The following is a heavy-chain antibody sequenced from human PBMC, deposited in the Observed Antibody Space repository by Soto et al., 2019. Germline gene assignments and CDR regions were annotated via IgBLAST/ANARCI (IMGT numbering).Heavy chain of an antibody. V-gene: IGHV4-39*01. CDR1: GGSISSGSYY. CDR3: ARKLVRYCSSTSCSEYYVDA. Sequence: SETLSLTCTVSGGSISSGSYYWGWIRQPPGKGLEWIGSLYYDGTTNYNPSLKSRVTIYVDTSKNQFSLKLSSVTAADTAVYYCARKLVRYCSSTSCSEYYVDAWGKGTTVTVSS. D-gene: IGHD2-2*01. J-gene: IGHJ6*03. CDR2: LYYDGTT.